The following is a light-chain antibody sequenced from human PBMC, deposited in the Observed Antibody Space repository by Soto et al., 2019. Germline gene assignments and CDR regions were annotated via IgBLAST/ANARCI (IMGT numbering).Light chain of an antibody. CDR3: QQYNNWPPWT. J-gene: IGKJ1*01. CDR1: QSIDSNY. CDR2: GAS. Sequence: EIVVTQSPGTLSLSPGERATLSCRASQSIDSNYLSWYQQKPGQAPRLIISGASTRATGTPARFSGSGSGTDFTLTISSLQPEDFAVYYCQQYNNWPPWTFGQGTKVDIK. V-gene: IGKV3D-7*01.